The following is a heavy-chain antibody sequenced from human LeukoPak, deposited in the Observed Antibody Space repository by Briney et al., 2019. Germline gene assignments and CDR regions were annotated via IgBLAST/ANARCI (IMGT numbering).Heavy chain of an antibody. CDR3: ARGDSSSWYYDYDYYMDV. V-gene: IGHV3-21*03. J-gene: IGHJ6*03. Sequence: PGGSLRLSCAASGFTFSRYRVNWVRQAPGKGRGWVSSIISSSTYIYYGDSVKGRFTISRDNAKNSLYLQMNSLRAEDTAVYYCARGDSSSWYYDYDYYMDVWGEGTTVTVSS. CDR2: IISSSTYI. CDR1: GFTFSRYR. D-gene: IGHD6-13*01.